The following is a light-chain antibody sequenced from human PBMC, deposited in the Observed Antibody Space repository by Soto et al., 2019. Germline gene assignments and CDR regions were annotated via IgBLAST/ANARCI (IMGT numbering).Light chain of an antibody. V-gene: IGLV2-23*01. Sequence: QSALTQPASVSGSPGQSITISCTGTSSDVGSYNLVSWYQQHPGKAPKLMIYEGSERPSGVSNRFSGSKSGNTASLTISGLQNEDEADYYCCSYAGSSTHVVFGGGTKLTVL. CDR1: SSDVGSYNL. CDR3: CSYAGSSTHVV. CDR2: EGS. J-gene: IGLJ2*01.